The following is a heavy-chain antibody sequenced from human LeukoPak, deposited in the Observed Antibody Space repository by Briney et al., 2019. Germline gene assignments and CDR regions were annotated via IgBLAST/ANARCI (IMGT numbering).Heavy chain of an antibody. J-gene: IGHJ6*03. Sequence: SETLSLTCTVSGGSISSYYWSWIRQPPGKGLEWIGCIYTSGSTNYNPSLKSRVVISVDRSKNQFSLKVSSATAADTAVYYCARLINHYSYYYMDVWGKGTTVTVSS. D-gene: IGHD2-8*01. CDR1: GGSISSYY. V-gene: IGHV4-4*09. CDR2: IYTSGST. CDR3: ARLINHYSYYYMDV.